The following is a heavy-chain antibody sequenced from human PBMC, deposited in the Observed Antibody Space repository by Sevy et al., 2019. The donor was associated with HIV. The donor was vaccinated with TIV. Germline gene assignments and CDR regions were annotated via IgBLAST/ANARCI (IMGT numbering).Heavy chain of an antibody. CDR2: LSFGCGRI. CDR1: GFTFSKYS. D-gene: IGHD2-8*01. V-gene: IGHV3-23*01. Sequence: WGSLRLSCAASGFTFSKYSMSWVRQAPGKGLEWVSTLSFGCGRINYADSVKGRFTISRDDSKNTLYLQMNSLRADDTAVYYCAREGCTKPHDYWGQGTLVTVSS. J-gene: IGHJ4*02. CDR3: AREGCTKPHDY.